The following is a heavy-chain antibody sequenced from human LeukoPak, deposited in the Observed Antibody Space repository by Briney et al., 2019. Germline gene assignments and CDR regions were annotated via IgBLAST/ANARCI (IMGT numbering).Heavy chain of an antibody. Sequence: RGSLRLSCAASGFTFSSYSMNWVRQAPGKGLEWVSYISSSSSTIYYADSVKGRFTISRDNVKNSLYLQMNRLRAEDTAVYYCARETYYFVHWGQGTQVTVSS. CDR2: ISSSSSTI. CDR1: GFTFSSYS. V-gene: IGHV3-48*01. CDR3: ARETYYFVH. J-gene: IGHJ4*02.